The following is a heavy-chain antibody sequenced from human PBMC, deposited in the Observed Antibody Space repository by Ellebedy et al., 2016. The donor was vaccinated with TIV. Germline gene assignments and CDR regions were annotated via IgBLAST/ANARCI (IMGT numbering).Heavy chain of an antibody. J-gene: IGHJ4*02. V-gene: IGHV1-3*01. CDR3: ATAIMITFGGVIAVDY. Sequence: AASVKVSCKASGYTFTSYAMHWVRQAPGQRLEWMGWINAGNGNTKYSQKFQGRVTITRDTSASTAYMELSSLRSEDTAVYYCATAIMITFGGVIAVDYWGQGTLVTVSS. CDR2: INAGNGNT. D-gene: IGHD3-16*02. CDR1: GYTFTSYA.